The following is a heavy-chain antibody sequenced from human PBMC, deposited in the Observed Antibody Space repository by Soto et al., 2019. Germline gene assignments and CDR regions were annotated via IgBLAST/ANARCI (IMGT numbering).Heavy chain of an antibody. CDR3: ARMNYYDSSGYPLSGFDY. J-gene: IGHJ4*02. D-gene: IGHD3-22*01. V-gene: IGHV5-51*01. CDR1: GYSFTSYW. Sequence: GESLKISCKGSGYSFTSYWIGWVRQMPGKGLEWMGSIYPADSDTRYSPSFQGQVTISADKSINTAYLQWSSLKASDTAMYYCARMNYYDSSGYPLSGFDYWGQGTLVTVSS. CDR2: IYPADSDT.